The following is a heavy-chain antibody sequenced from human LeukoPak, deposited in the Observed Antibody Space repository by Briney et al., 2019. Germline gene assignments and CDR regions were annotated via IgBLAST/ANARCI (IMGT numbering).Heavy chain of an antibody. CDR1: GGSISSHY. CDR3: ARGSGQWGFDS. D-gene: IGHD3-10*01. J-gene: IGHJ4*02. Sequence: SETLSLTCTVSGGSISSHYWSWIRQPPGKGLEWIGYIYSSGSTNYNPSLRSRVTISVGSSKNQFSLKLSSVTAADTAVYYCARGSGQWGFDSWGQGTLAAVSS. V-gene: IGHV4-59*11. CDR2: IYSSGST.